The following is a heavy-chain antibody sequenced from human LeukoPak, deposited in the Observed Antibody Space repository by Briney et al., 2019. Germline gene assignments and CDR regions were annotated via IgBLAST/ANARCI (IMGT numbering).Heavy chain of an antibody. CDR2: IKQDGNEK. CDR1: GFTVGYNY. Sequence: RSGGSLRLSCAASGFTVGYNYMTWVRQAPGKGLEWVANIKQDGNEKYYVDSVEARFTISRDNAKNSLYLQMSSLRAEDTAVYYCARGRTICSGGSCYSRYFDYWGQGTLVTVSS. J-gene: IGHJ4*02. V-gene: IGHV3-7*01. CDR3: ARGRTICSGGSCYSRYFDY. D-gene: IGHD2-15*01.